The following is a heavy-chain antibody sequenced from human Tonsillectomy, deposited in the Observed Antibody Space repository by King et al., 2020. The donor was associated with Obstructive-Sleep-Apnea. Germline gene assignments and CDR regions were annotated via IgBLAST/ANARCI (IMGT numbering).Heavy chain of an antibody. D-gene: IGHD7-27*01. CDR1: GFTFSIHS. V-gene: IGHV3-48*04. Sequence: VQLVESGGGLVQPGGSLRLSCAASGFTFSIHSMNWVRQAPGKGLEWVSYIISSSSTIYYADSVKGRFTISRDNAKNSLFLQMDSLRAEDTAMYYCAREGSGPLFDYWGQGTLVTVSS. J-gene: IGHJ4*02. CDR2: IISSSSTI. CDR3: AREGSGPLFDY.